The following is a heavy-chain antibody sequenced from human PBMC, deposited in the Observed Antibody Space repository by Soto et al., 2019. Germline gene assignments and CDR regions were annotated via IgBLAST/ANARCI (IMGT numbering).Heavy chain of an antibody. CDR3: AADQYDFWSGYFPSPYYYYGMDV. Sequence: SVKVSCKASGFTFTSSAVQWVRQARGQRLEWIGWIVVGSGNTNYAQKFQERVTITRDMSTSTAYMELSSLRSEDTAVYYCAADQYDFWSGYFPSPYYYYGMDVWGQGTTVTVSS. D-gene: IGHD3-3*01. CDR1: GFTFTSSA. J-gene: IGHJ6*02. V-gene: IGHV1-58*01. CDR2: IVVGSGNT.